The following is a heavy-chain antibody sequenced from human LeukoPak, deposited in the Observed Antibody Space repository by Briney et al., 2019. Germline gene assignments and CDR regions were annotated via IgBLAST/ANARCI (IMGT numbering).Heavy chain of an antibody. CDR1: GLSIRSGYY. CDR3: ARGVTALRRFDY. CDR2: IYHSGAT. Sequence: PSETLSLTCAVYGLSIRSGYYWVWIRQPPGKGLEWIGTIYHSGATFHNPSLKSRVTISVDTSMNQFSLKLNYVTATDKAVCFCARGVTALRRFDYWGQGTLVTVSS. V-gene: IGHV4-38-2*01. D-gene: IGHD2-21*02. J-gene: IGHJ4*02.